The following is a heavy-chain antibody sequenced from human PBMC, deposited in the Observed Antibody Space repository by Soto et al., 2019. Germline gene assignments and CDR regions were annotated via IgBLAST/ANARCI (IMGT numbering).Heavy chain of an antibody. D-gene: IGHD3-10*01. V-gene: IGHV1-69*19. Sequence: QVQLVQSGAEMTKPGSSVKVSCQSSGGTFNTYAMNWVRQAPGQGPEWMGDISPMFGAANYAPKFQGRVTITADESTGTSYMQLRSLTSEDTALYFCAREVQVHTPAFVYWGQGTLVNVSS. CDR1: GGTFNTYA. CDR2: ISPMFGAA. J-gene: IGHJ4*02. CDR3: AREVQVHTPAFVY.